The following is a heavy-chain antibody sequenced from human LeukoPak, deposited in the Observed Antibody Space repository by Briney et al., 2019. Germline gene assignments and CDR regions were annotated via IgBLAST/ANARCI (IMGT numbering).Heavy chain of an antibody. CDR1: GGSISSYY. CDR2: IYYSGST. J-gene: IGHJ3*02. V-gene: IGHV4-59*08. CDR3: ARHAPPRGAFDI. Sequence: SETLSLTCTVSGGSISSYYWSWIRQPPGKGLEWIGYIYYSGSTNYNPSLKSRVTISVDTSKNQFSLKLSSVTAADTAVYYCARHAPPRGAFDIWGQGTMVIVSS.